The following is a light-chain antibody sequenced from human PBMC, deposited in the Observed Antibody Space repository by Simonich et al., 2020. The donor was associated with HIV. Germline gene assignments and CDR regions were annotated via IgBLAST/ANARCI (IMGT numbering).Light chain of an antibody. CDR1: QSVSTY. V-gene: IGKV3-11*01. CDR3: QQRSKWPPFT. J-gene: IGKJ3*01. CDR2: DAS. Sequence: EIVLTQSPATLSLSPGERATLSCRASQSVSTYLAWYQQKPGQAPRLLIYDASSRATCIPARFSGSGSGTDFTLTISSLEPEDFAVYYCQQRSKWPPFTFGPGTKVDIK.